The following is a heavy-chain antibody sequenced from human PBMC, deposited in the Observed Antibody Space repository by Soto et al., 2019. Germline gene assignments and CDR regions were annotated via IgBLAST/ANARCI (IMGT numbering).Heavy chain of an antibody. CDR3: ARGGSGAFDI. CDR1: GGSISSGDYY. J-gene: IGHJ3*02. Sequence: SETLSLTCTVSGGSISSGDYYWSWIRQPPGKGLEWIGYIYYSGSTYYNPALKSRVTISVDTSKNQFSLKLSSVTAADTAVYYCARGGSGAFDIWGQGTMVTVSS. D-gene: IGHD3-10*01. V-gene: IGHV4-30-4*01. CDR2: IYYSGST.